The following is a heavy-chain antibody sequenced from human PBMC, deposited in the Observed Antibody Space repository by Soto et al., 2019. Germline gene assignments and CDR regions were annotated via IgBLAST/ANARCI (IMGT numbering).Heavy chain of an antibody. J-gene: IGHJ5*02. Sequence: QITLKESGPTLVKPTQTLTLTCTFSGFSLSTSGVGVGWIRQPPGKALDWLALIYWDDDKRYSPSLKSRLTIIKFTXXNQVVLTMTNMDPVDTATYYCAHLASTALYNWFDPWGQGILVTVSS. V-gene: IGHV2-5*02. D-gene: IGHD6-13*01. CDR2: IYWDDDK. CDR3: AHLASTALYNWFDP. CDR1: GFSLSTSGVG.